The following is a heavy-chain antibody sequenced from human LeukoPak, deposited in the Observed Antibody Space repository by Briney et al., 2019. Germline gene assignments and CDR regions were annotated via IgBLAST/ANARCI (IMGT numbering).Heavy chain of an antibody. CDR1: GGSISSGDYY. J-gene: IGHJ4*02. D-gene: IGHD3-22*01. CDR2: IYYSGST. CDR3: ARDLGDSSGYSYFDY. Sequence: MTSETLSLTCTVSGGSISSGDYYWSWIRQPPGKGLEWIWYIYYSGSTYYNPSLKSRVTISVDTSKNQFSLKLSSVTAADTAVYYCARDLGDSSGYSYFDYWGQGTLVTVSS. V-gene: IGHV4-30-4*08.